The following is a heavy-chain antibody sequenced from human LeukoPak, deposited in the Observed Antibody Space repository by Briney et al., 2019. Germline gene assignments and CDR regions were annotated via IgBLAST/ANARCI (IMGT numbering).Heavy chain of an antibody. CDR1: GFTFDDYG. CDR2: INWNGGST. D-gene: IGHD1-7*01. CDR3: ARDRYNWNYGDS. Sequence: GGSLRLSCAASGFTFDDYGMSWVRQAPGRGLEWVSGINWNGGSTGYADSVKGRFTISRDNAKNSLYLQMNSPRAEDTALYYCARDRYNWNYGDSWGQGTLVTVSS. J-gene: IGHJ4*02. V-gene: IGHV3-20*04.